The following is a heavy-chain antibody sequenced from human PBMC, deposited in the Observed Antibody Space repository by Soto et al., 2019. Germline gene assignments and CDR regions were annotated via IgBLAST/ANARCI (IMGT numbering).Heavy chain of an antibody. V-gene: IGHV4-30-2*01. CDR2: IYHSGST. Sequence: SETLSLTCSVAGGSISSGGYSWSWIRRPPGKGLEWIGYIYHSGSTYYNPSLKSRVTISVDRSKNQFSLKLSSVTAADTAVYYCARDSRLGFPDYWGQGTLVTVSS. D-gene: IGHD3-16*01. J-gene: IGHJ4*02. CDR1: GGSISSGGYS. CDR3: ARDSRLGFPDY.